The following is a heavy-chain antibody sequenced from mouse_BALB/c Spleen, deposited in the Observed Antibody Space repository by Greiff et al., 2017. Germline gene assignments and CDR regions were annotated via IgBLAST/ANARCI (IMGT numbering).Heavy chain of an antibody. CDR1: GFTFSSFG. J-gene: IGHJ2*01. CDR3: ARGEGYYFDY. CDR2: ISSGSSTI. V-gene: IGHV5-17*02. Sequence: EVKLVESGGGLVQPGGSRKLSCAASGFTFSSFGMHWVRQAPEKGLEWVAYISSGSSTIYYADTVKGRFTISRDNPKNTLFLQMTSLRSEDTAMYYCARGEGYYFDYWGQGTTLTVSS.